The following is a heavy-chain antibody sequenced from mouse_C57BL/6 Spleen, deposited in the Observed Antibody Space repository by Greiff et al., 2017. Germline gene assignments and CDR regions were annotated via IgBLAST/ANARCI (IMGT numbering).Heavy chain of an antibody. CDR3: AGGSDAMDY. CDR2: IYPGDGDT. D-gene: IGHD1-1*02. CDR1: GYAFSSSW. J-gene: IGHJ4*01. Sequence: QVQLKESGPELVKPGASVKFSCKASGYAFSSSWMNWVKQRPGKGLEWIGRIYPGDGDTNYNGKFKGKATLTADKSSSTAYMQLSSLTSEDSAVYFCAGGSDAMDYWGQGTSVTVSS. V-gene: IGHV1-82*01.